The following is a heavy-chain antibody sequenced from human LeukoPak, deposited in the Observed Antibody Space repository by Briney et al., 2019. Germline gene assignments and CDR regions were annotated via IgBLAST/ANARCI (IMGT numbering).Heavy chain of an antibody. V-gene: IGHV1-2*02. CDR2: INPNSGGT. CDR1: GYTFTGYY. CDR3: AADLTGAWAFDI. J-gene: IGHJ3*02. D-gene: IGHD3-9*01. Sequence: GASVKVSCKASGYTFTGYYMHWVRQAPGQGLEWMGWINPNSGGTNYAQKFQERVTITRDMSTSTAYMELSSLRSEDTAVYYCAADLTGAWAFDIWGQGTMVTVSS.